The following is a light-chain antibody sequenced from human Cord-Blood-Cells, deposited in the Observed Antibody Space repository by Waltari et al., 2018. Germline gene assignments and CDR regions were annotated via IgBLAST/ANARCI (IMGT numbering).Light chain of an antibody. Sequence: DIQMIQSPSTLPASVGDRVTNTCRASQSISSWLAWYQQKPGKAPKLLIYDASSLESGVPSRFSGSGSGTEFTLTISSLQPDDFATYYCQQYNSYSYTFGQGTKLEIK. CDR1: QSISSW. CDR2: DAS. CDR3: QQYNSYSYT. J-gene: IGKJ2*01. V-gene: IGKV1-5*01.